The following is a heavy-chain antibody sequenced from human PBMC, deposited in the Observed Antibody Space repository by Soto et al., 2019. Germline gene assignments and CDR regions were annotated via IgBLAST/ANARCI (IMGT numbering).Heavy chain of an antibody. CDR3: ARRATGYGNFDY. CDR2: INGDGSTL. Sequence: EVQLVESGGGLVQPGGSLRLSCAASGFTFSSYWMHWVRQTPGKGLVWVSRINGDGSTLYYADSVKGRLTISRDSAKNTLYLQINSLRDEDTGVYYCARRATGYGNFDYWGQGTLVTVSS. CDR1: GFTFSSYW. J-gene: IGHJ4*02. V-gene: IGHV3-74*01. D-gene: IGHD5-12*01.